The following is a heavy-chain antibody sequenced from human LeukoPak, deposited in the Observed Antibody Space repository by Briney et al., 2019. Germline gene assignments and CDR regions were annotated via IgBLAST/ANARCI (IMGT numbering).Heavy chain of an antibody. CDR3: ASSFVVVPAAPVNWFDP. Sequence: RASVKVSCKASGYTFTGYYMHWVRQAPGQGLEWMGWINPNSGGTNYAQKFQGRVTMTRDTSISTAYMELSRLRSDDTAVYYCASSFVVVPAAPVNWFDPWGQGTLVTVSS. D-gene: IGHD2-2*01. J-gene: IGHJ5*02. V-gene: IGHV1-2*02. CDR2: INPNSGGT. CDR1: GYTFTGYY.